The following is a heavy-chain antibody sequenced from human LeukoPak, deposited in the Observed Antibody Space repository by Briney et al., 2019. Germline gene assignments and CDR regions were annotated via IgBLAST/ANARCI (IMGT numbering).Heavy chain of an antibody. CDR1: GGTFSSYA. D-gene: IGHD3-22*01. V-gene: IGHV1-69*05. CDR3: ARGATYYYDSSGYYFDY. Sequence: ASVKVSCKASGGTFSSYAISWVRQAPGQGLEWMGGIIPIFGTANYAQKLQGRVTMTTDTSTSTAYMELRSLRSDDTAAYYCARGATYYYDSSGYYFDYWGQGTLVTVSS. J-gene: IGHJ4*02. CDR2: IIPIFGTA.